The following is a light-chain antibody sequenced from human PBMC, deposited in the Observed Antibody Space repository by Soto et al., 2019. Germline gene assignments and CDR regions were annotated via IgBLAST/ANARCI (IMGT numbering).Light chain of an antibody. J-gene: IGKJ1*01. CDR1: QSISSW. CDR3: QQYNTYSGT. V-gene: IGKV1-5*03. CDR2: RAS. Sequence: DLQMTQSPSTLSASVGDRVTITCRASQSISSWLAWYQQKPGRAPKLLTHRASTLHSGVPSRFSGSGSGTEFTLTISSLQPDDFATYYCQQYNTYSGTFGQGTKVEMK.